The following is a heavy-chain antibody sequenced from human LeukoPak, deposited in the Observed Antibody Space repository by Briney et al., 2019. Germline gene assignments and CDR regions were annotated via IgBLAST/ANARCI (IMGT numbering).Heavy chain of an antibody. CDR2: IYYSGST. J-gene: IGHJ6*02. V-gene: IGHV4-59*08. CDR1: GGSFSGYY. D-gene: IGHD3-10*01. CDR3: ARRRVGYYGSGSLIAPKYYGMDV. Sequence: SETLSLTCAVYGGSFSGYYWSWIRQPPGKGLEWIGYIYYSGSTNYNPSLKSRVTISVDTSKNQFSLKLSSVTAADTAVYYCARRRVGYYGSGSLIAPKYYGMDVWGQGTTVTVSS.